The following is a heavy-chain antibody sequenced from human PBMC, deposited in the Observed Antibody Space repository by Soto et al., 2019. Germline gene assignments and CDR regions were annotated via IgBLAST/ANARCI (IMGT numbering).Heavy chain of an antibody. D-gene: IGHD3-22*01. CDR2: VGGNGDAK. Sequence: ELQLLESGGDLVQPGGSLRLSCAASGFTFSSYTMTWVRRAPGKGLEWVSDVGGNGDAKLYADSVKGRFTISRDNSKNSLYLQLERLRAEDTAIYYCAKTGSPGDYYRGFDSWGQGTLVTVSS. V-gene: IGHV3-23*01. CDR3: AKTGSPGDYYRGFDS. CDR1: GFTFSSYT. J-gene: IGHJ5*01.